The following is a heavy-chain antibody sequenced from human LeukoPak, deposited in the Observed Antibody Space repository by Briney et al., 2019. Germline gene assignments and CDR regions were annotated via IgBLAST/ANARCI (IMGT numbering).Heavy chain of an antibody. J-gene: IGHJ3*02. D-gene: IGHD3-10*01. V-gene: IGHV4-34*01. CDR2: INHSGST. Sequence: SETLSLTCAVYGGSFSGYYWSRIRQPPGKGLEWIGEINHSGSTNYNPSLKSRVTISVDTSKNQFSLKLSSVTAADTAVYYCARSGLPLDAFDIWGQGTMVTVSS. CDR3: ARSGLPLDAFDI. CDR1: GGSFSGYY.